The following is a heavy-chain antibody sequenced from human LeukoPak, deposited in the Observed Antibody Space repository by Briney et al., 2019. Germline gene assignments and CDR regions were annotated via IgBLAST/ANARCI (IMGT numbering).Heavy chain of an antibody. CDR1: GGSISSYY. CDR3: ARDHRENYYDSSGYDY. D-gene: IGHD3-22*01. CDR2: IYYSGST. Sequence: SETLSLTCTVSGGSISSYYWGWIRQPPGKGLEWIGSIYYSGSTYYNPSLKSRVTISVDTSKNQFSLKLSSVTAADTAVYYCARDHRENYYDSSGYDYWGQGTLVTVSS. J-gene: IGHJ4*02. V-gene: IGHV4-39*07.